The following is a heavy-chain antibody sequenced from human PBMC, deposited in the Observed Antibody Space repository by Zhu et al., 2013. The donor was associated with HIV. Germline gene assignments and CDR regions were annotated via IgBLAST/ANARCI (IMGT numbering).Heavy chain of an antibody. D-gene: IGHD3-10*01. Sequence: QVQLVQSGTEVKMPGASVKVSCKASGYSFSNYGISWVRQAPGQGLEWMGWIGADNGHTKSAQHLQGRVTMTRNTSITTDYMELSSLRSDDTAVYYCARAGEFDCFDIWGQGTMVTVSS. J-gene: IGHJ3*02. CDR1: GYSFSNYG. CDR3: ARAGEFDCFDI. CDR2: IGADNGHT. V-gene: IGHV1-18*01.